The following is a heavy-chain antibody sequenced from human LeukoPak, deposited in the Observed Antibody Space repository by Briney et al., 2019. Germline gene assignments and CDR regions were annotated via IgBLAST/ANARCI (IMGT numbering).Heavy chain of an antibody. Sequence: PSETLSLTCTVSGGSISSSSYYWGWLRQPPGKGLEWIGSIYYSGSTYYNPSLKSRVTISVDTSKNQFSLKLSSVTAADTAVYYCAAYRGNAFDYWGQGTLVTVSS. J-gene: IGHJ4*02. CDR3: AAYRGNAFDY. CDR1: GGSISSSSYY. V-gene: IGHV4-39*07. D-gene: IGHD4-23*01. CDR2: IYYSGST.